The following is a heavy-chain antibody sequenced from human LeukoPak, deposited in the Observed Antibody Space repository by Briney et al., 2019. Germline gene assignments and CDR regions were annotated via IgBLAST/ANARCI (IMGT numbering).Heavy chain of an antibody. J-gene: IGHJ4*02. CDR1: GFTFTTYW. V-gene: IGHV3-74*01. D-gene: IGHD5-18*01. Sequence: GGSLRLSCAASGFTFTTYWMHWVRQAPGKGLVWVSHINSDGSITSYADSVKGRFTISRDNAKNTLYLQMNSLRAEDTAVYYCARGYSYGYDDYWGQGTLVTVSS. CDR2: INSDGSIT. CDR3: ARGYSYGYDDY.